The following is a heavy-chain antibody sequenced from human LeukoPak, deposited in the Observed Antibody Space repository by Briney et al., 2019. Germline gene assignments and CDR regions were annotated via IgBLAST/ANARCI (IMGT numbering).Heavy chain of an antibody. CDR2: FDPEDGET. J-gene: IGHJ3*02. D-gene: IGHD6-19*01. V-gene: IGHV1-24*01. Sequence: ASVKVSCKVSGYTLTELSMHWVRRAPGKGLEWMGGFDPEDGETIYAQKFQGRVTMTEDTSTDTAYMELSSLRSEDTAVYYCATEYSSGWYGDAFDIWGQGTMLTVSS. CDR3: ATEYSSGWYGDAFDI. CDR1: GYTLTELS.